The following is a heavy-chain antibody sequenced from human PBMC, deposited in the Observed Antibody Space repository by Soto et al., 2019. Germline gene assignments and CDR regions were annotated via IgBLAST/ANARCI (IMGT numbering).Heavy chain of an antibody. Sequence: QLQLQESGSGLVKPSQTLSLTCAVSGGSISSGGYSWSWIRQPPGKGLEWIGYIYHSGSTYYNPSLKTRITISVDRSKNQFSLKLSSVTAADTAEYYCARATRWPSPPFDYWGQGTLVTVSS. J-gene: IGHJ4*02. CDR1: GGSISSGGYS. CDR2: IYHSGST. V-gene: IGHV4-30-2*01. D-gene: IGHD2-15*01. CDR3: ARATRWPSPPFDY.